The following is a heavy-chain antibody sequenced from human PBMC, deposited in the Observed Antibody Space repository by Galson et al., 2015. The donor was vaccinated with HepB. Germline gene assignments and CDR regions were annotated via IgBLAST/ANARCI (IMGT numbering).Heavy chain of an antibody. Sequence: SLRLSCAASGFTFSDYYMSWIRQAPGKGLEWVSYISSSSSYTNYADSVKGRFTISRDNAKNSLYLQMNSLRAEDTAVYYCASDQVVPAASNLYGMDVWCQGTTVTVSS. CDR3: ASDQVVPAASNLYGMDV. CDR2: ISSSSSYT. D-gene: IGHD2-2*01. J-gene: IGHJ6*02. CDR1: GFTFSDYY. V-gene: IGHV3-11*05.